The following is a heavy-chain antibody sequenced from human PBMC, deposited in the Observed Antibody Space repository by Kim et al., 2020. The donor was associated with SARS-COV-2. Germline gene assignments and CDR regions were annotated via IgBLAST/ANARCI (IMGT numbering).Heavy chain of an antibody. J-gene: IGHJ3*02. Sequence: STSYADSVKGRFTISRDNAKNTLYLQMNSLRAEDTAVYYCARGNAHAFDIWGQGTMVTVSS. CDR2: ST. CDR3: ARGNAHAFDI. D-gene: IGHD2-2*01. V-gene: IGHV3-74*01.